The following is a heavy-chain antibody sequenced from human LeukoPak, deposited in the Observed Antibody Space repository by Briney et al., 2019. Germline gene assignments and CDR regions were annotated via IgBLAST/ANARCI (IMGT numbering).Heavy chain of an antibody. CDR2: IYYSGST. V-gene: IGHV4-30-4*01. J-gene: IGHJ3*02. CDR1: GASITSDDYY. D-gene: IGHD4-23*01. CDR3: ARGAYGGNSLGAFDI. Sequence: SQTLSLTCTVSGASITSDDYYWSWIRQPPGKGLEWIGYIYYSGSTYYNPSLKSRVSISVDTSKNQFSLKLISVTAADTAVYYCARGAYGGNSLGAFDIWGQGTMVTVSS.